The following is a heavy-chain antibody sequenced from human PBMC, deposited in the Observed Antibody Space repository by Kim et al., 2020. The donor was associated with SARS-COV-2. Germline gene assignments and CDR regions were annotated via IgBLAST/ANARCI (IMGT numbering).Heavy chain of an antibody. Sequence: VKGRFTISRDNAKNTLCLQMNSLRAEDTAVYYCARDLCALLAGGIGLYSHHWGQGALVTVSS. V-gene: IGHV3-11*04. CDR3: ARDLCALLAGGIGLYSHH. D-gene: IGHD3-16*02. J-gene: IGHJ1*01.